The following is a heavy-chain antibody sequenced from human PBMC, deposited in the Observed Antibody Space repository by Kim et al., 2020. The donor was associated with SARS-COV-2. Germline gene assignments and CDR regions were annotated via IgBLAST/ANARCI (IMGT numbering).Heavy chain of an antibody. V-gene: IGHV4-34*01. CDR3: ARGQDRAKTGY. Sequence: STNYNPPLQSRVTISIDTSKNHLSLKLTSVTAADTAVYFCARGQDRAKTGYWGQGALVTVSS. CDR2: ST. D-gene: IGHD5-18*01. J-gene: IGHJ4*02.